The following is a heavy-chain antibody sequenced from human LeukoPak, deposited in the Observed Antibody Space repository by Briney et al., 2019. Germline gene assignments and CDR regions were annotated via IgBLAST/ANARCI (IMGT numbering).Heavy chain of an antibody. CDR2: INPNSGGT. CDR3: ARELRECSSTSCPGSFDI. V-gene: IGHV1-2*02. J-gene: IGHJ3*02. D-gene: IGHD2-2*01. Sequence: ASVKVSCKASGYTFTGYYMHWVRQAPGQGLEWMGWINPNSGGTNYAQKFQGRVTMTRDTSTSTVYMELSSLRSEDTVVYYCARELRECSSTSCPGSFDIWGQGTMVTVSS. CDR1: GYTFTGYY.